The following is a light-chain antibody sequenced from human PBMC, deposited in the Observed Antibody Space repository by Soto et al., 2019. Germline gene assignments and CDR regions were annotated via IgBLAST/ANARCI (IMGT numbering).Light chain of an antibody. CDR3: SSRTSATTVV. J-gene: IGLJ3*02. V-gene: IGLV2-14*03. CDR2: DVS. Sequence: QSALTQPASVSGSPGQSITISCTGTSSDVGSYNYVSWYQQHPGEAPKVMIYDVSSRPSGVSTRFSGSKSGNTASLTISGLQAEDEAQYYCSSRTSATTVVFGGGTKVTV. CDR1: SSDVGSYNY.